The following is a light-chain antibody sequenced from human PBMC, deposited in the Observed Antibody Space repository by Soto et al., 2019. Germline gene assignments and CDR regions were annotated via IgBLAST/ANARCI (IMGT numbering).Light chain of an antibody. CDR1: SSNIGSNT. Sequence: QLVLTQPPSASGTPGQRVTISCSGSSSNIGSNTVNWYQQLPGTAPKLLIYSNNQRPSGVPDRFSGSKSGTSASLAISGLQSEDEDDYYCAAWDDSLNGYVFGTGNKLTVL. V-gene: IGLV1-44*01. CDR3: AAWDDSLNGYV. CDR2: SNN. J-gene: IGLJ1*01.